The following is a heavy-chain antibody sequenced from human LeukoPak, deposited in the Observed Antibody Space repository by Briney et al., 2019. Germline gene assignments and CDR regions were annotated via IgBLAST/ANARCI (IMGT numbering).Heavy chain of an antibody. Sequence: GGSLRLSCAASGFTFSSYSMNWVRQAPGKGLEWVSSISSSSSYIYYADSVKGRFTISRDNAKNSLYLQMNSLRAEDTAVYYCARDVSVTSNWFDPWGQGTLVTVSS. D-gene: IGHD4-17*01. CDR1: GFTFSSYS. CDR3: ARDVSVTSNWFDP. J-gene: IGHJ5*02. V-gene: IGHV3-21*01. CDR2: ISSSSSYI.